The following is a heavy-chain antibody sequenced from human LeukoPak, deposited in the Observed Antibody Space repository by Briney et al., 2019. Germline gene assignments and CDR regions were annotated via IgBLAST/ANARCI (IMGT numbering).Heavy chain of an antibody. Sequence: ASVKVSCEVSGYTLTELSMHWVRQAPGKGLEWMGGFDPEDGETIYAQKFKGRVTMTEDTSTDTAYMELSSLRSEDTAVYYCARGYYYGSGTTDYWGQGTLVTVSS. D-gene: IGHD3-10*01. V-gene: IGHV1-24*01. CDR2: FDPEDGET. CDR3: ARGYYYGSGTTDY. CDR1: GYTLTELS. J-gene: IGHJ4*02.